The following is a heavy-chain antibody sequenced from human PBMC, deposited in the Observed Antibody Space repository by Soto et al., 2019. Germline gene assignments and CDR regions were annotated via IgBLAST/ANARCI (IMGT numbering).Heavy chain of an antibody. V-gene: IGHV2-5*02. CDR1: GFSLTTSGVG. CDR2: IYWDDDK. Sequence: QITLNESGPTVVRPTETLTLTCRFSGFSLTTSGVGVGWIRQSPGKAPEWLALIYWDDDKSYSASLKSRLTITKDTSKNQVVLTVSDLAPTDTASYYCAHRVLRTVFGLVTMTAIYFDFWGQGTPVAVSS. J-gene: IGHJ4*02. D-gene: IGHD3-3*01. CDR3: AHRVLRTVFGLVTMTAIYFDF.